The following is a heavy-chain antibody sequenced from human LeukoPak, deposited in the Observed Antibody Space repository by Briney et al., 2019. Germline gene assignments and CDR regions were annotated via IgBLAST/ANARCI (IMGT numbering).Heavy chain of an antibody. CDR1: GGTFSSYA. V-gene: IGHV1-69*04. J-gene: IGHJ4*02. CDR3: ARHPDTAMVTHDY. Sequence: GASVKVSCKASGGTFSSYAISWVRQAPGQELEWMGRIIPILGIANYAQKFQGRVTITADKSTSTAYMELSSLRSEDTAVYYCARHPDTAMVTHDYWGQGTLVTVSS. D-gene: IGHD5-18*01. CDR2: IIPILGIA.